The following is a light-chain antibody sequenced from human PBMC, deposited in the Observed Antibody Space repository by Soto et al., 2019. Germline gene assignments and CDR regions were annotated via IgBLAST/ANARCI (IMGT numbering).Light chain of an antibody. Sequence: QSALTQPPSASGSPGQSVTISCTGTSSDVGAYARVSWYQQHPGKPPKLIIYAVTDRTSGVPDRFSGSKSGNTASLTVSGLQAEDEADYYCTSYGGRDDTIFGGGTKLTVL. V-gene: IGLV2-8*01. CDR1: SSDVGAYAR. CDR3: TSYGGRDDTI. J-gene: IGLJ2*01. CDR2: AVT.